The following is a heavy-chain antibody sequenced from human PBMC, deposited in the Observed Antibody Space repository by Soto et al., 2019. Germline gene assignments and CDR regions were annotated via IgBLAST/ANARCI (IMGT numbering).Heavy chain of an antibody. CDR1: GFTFSRFA. J-gene: IGHJ5*02. CDR2: ISGSGQTT. V-gene: IGHV3-23*01. D-gene: IGHD3-3*01. Sequence: GSLRLSCAGSGFTFSRFAMSWVRQVPGKGLEWVSAISGSGQTTYYADSVKGRFTVSRDNSNNTLYLQMNSLRAEDTAVYYCAKDQRKPAIFGVVTISWGQGAMVTVYS. CDR3: AKDQRKPAIFGVVTIS.